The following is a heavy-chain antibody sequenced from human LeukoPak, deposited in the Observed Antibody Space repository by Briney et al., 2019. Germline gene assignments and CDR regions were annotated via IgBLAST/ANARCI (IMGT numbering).Heavy chain of an antibody. Sequence: SETLSLTCTVSGGSISSGDYYWSWIRQPPGKGLEWIGYIYYSGSTYYNPSLKSRVTISVDTSKNQFSLKLSSVTAADTAVYYCARVPVPAYSRSSYYFDYWGQGTLVTVSS. CDR3: ARVPVPAYSRSSYYFDY. D-gene: IGHD6-13*01. V-gene: IGHV4-30-4*01. J-gene: IGHJ4*02. CDR2: IYYSGST. CDR1: GGSISSGDYY.